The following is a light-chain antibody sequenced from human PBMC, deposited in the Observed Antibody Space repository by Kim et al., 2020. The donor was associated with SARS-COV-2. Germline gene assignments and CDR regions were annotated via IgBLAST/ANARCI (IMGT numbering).Light chain of an antibody. Sequence: SSSPGERATLSCRASQSVSSYLAWYQQKPGQAPRLLSYDASNRATGIPARFSGSGSGTDFTLTISSLEPEDFAVYYCQQRSNWPTFGQGTKVDIK. V-gene: IGKV3-11*01. J-gene: IGKJ1*01. CDR3: QQRSNWPT. CDR2: DAS. CDR1: QSVSSY.